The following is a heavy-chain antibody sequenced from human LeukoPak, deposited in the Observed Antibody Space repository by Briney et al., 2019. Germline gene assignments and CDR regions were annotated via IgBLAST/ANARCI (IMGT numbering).Heavy chain of an antibody. Sequence: ASVKVSCKASGYTFTNYDINWVRQATGQGLEWMGWMNTNSGNTGYAQKFQGRVTITRNTSITTAYMELSSLRSEDTAVYYCARAPSWGGLSSGSYYFDYWGQGTLVTVSS. J-gene: IGHJ4*02. CDR2: MNTNSGNT. CDR1: GYTFTNYD. D-gene: IGHD6-19*01. CDR3: ARAPSWGGLSSGSYYFDY. V-gene: IGHV1-8*03.